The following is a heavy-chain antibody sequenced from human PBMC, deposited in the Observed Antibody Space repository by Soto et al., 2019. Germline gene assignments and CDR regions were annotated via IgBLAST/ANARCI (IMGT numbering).Heavy chain of an antibody. D-gene: IGHD4-17*01. CDR3: EPVRSGPRIEDYLGYYFAY. CDR2: IFRDDDK. J-gene: IGHJ4*02. Sequence: QITLRESGPTLVKPTQTLTLTCTFSGFSLNTREVGVGWIRQPPGKALEWLALIFRDDDKRYSPSLKTRLTITKDTSKSQVVLTMTNMDPVDTATYYCEPVRSGPRIEDYLGYYFAYWGQGTLVTVSS. V-gene: IGHV2-5*02. CDR1: GFSLNTREVG.